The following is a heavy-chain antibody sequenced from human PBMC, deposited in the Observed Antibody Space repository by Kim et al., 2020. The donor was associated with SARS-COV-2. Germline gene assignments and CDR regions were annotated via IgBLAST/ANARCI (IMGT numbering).Heavy chain of an antibody. CDR2: INTNTGNP. CDR3: ARYSGAMFTDY. CDR1: GYTFNTYG. Sequence: ASVKVSCKTSGYTFNTYGIHWVRQAPGQGLEWMGWINTNTGNPTYAQGFTGRFVFSLDTSVSTEYLQISSLEAEDTAVYYCARYSGAMFTDYWGQGTLVTVSS. V-gene: IGHV7-4-1*02. J-gene: IGHJ4*02. D-gene: IGHD2-15*01.